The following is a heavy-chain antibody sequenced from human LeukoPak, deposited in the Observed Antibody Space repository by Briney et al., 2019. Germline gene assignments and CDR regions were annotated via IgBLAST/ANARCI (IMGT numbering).Heavy chain of an antibody. CDR3: VTDLWGFCSAAACYTY. D-gene: IGHD2-15*01. J-gene: IGHJ4*02. CDR2: IKSKTDGGTT. Sequence: GGSLRLSCAASGFTFSDYNMRWIRQAPGKGLEWVGRIKSKTDGGTTDYAAPVKGRFHISRDDSKNILYLQMNSLKIEDSAVYYCVTDLWGFCSAAACYTYWGQGTLVTVSS. V-gene: IGHV3-15*01. CDR1: GFTFSDYN.